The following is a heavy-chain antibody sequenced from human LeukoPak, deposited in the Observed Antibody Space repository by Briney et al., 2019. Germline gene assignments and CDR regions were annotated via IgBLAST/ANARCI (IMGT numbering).Heavy chain of an antibody. J-gene: IGHJ4*02. V-gene: IGHV5-51*01. CDR2: IYPGDSDT. D-gene: IGHD4-23*01. CDR3: ASSYGGNSLLYGY. CDR1: GSSFTSYW. Sequence: GESLQISCKGSGSSFTSYWIGWVRQLPGKGLEWMGIIYPGDSDTRYSPSFQGQVTISADKSISTAYLRWSSLKASDTAMYYCASSYGGNSLLYGYWGQGTLVTVSS.